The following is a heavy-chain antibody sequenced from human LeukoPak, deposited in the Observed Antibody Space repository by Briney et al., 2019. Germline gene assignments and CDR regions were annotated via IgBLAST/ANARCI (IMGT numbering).Heavy chain of an antibody. CDR1: GFNSEDHA. CDR3: ARDEDYDSSGYYDY. V-gene: IGHV3-9*02. D-gene: IGHD3-22*01. CDR2: IYWSSSGT. Sequence: GGSLRLSCVVSGFNSEDHAMHWVRQAPGKGLEWVSGIYWSSSGTGYADSVKGRFTVSRDSAKNSLYLQMNSLRPEDTALYYCARDEDYDSSGYYDYWGQGTLVTVSS. J-gene: IGHJ4*02.